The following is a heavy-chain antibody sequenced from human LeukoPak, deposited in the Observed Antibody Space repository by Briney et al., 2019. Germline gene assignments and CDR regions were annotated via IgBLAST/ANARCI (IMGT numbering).Heavy chain of an antibody. CDR2: LYSGAHI. D-gene: IGHD1-14*01. V-gene: IGHV3-53*01. J-gene: IGHJ3*02. CDR3: ARPKTGTTEQGAFDI. Sequence: GGSLRLSCAVSGFTVSSNYMSWVRQAPGKGLEWVSSLYSGAHIYYADSVKGRFTISRDYSNNTLYLQMNSLRAEDTAVYYCARPKTGTTEQGAFDIWGQGTMVTVSS. CDR1: GFTVSSNY.